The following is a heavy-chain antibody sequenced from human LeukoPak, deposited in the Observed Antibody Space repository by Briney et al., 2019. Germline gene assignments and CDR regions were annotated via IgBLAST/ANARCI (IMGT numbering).Heavy chain of an antibody. CDR1: GLTLSTNW. Sequence: GGSLRLSCVASGLTLSTNWMHWVRQAPGKGLVWVSLMNSDGNRITYADSVKGRFTISRDSAKNTLYLRMNSLRVEDTAVYYCVRDRGYTLDVWGQGTTVTVSS. CDR2: MNSDGNRI. CDR3: VRDRGYTLDV. D-gene: IGHD5-12*01. J-gene: IGHJ6*02. V-gene: IGHV3-74*01.